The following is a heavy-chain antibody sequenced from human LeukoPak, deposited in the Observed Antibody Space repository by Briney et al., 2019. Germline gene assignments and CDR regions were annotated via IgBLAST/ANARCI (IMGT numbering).Heavy chain of an antibody. J-gene: IGHJ1*01. V-gene: IGHV3-49*04. CDR1: GFTFSSYA. CDR3: TRDGLGYCSGGSCGSAEYFQH. CDR2: IRSKAYGGTT. Sequence: PGGSLRLSCAASGFTFSSYAMSWVRQAPGKGLEWVGFIRSKAYGGTTEYAASVKGRFTISRDDSKSIAYLQMNSLKTEDTAVYYCTRDGLGYCSGGSCGSAEYFQHWGQGTLVTVSS. D-gene: IGHD2-15*01.